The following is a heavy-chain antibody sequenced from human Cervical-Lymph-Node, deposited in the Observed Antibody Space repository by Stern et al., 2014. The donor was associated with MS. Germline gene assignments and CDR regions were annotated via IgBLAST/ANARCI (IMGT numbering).Heavy chain of an antibody. V-gene: IGHV1-69*16. CDR2: ISPGLDSV. CDR1: GGIFISST. D-gene: IGHD6-19*01. J-gene: IGHJ4*02. CDR3: ARDGFDSGSALAF. Sequence: QVQLVQYGAELKKPGSSVQGSCTTSGGIFISSTITWVRQVPGQGLEWMGDISPGLDSVDYAQEFQGRFTLTADDSTNTVYMELTSLQSGDTAMYYCARDGFDSGSALAFWGQGTLVTVSS.